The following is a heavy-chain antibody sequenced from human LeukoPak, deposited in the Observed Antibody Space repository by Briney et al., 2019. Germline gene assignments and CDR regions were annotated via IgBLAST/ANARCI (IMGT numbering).Heavy chain of an antibody. CDR2: ISGSRRDT. V-gene: IGHV3-21*05. Sequence: PGGSLRLSCAASGFTFSHYSMNWVRQAPGKGLEWVSYISGSRRDTYYADSVKGRFTISRDDAKNSLCLQMSGLRDEDTAVYYCARDYNYAMDVWGQGTTVTISS. CDR1: GFTFSHYS. J-gene: IGHJ6*02. CDR3: ARDYNYAMDV.